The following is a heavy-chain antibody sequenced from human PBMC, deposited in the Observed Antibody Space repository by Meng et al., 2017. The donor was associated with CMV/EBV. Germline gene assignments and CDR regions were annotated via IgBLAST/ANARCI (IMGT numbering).Heavy chain of an antibody. J-gene: IGHJ6*02. Sequence: ASVKVSCKASGYTFTSYDINWVRQATGQGLEWMGWMNPNSGNTGYAQKFQGRVTMTRNTSISTAYMELSSPRSEDTAVYYCARAHSSSWYSWAYYYYGMDVWGQGTTVTVSS. CDR3: ARAHSSSWYSWAYYYYGMDV. CDR1: GYTFTSYD. V-gene: IGHV1-8*01. D-gene: IGHD6-13*01. CDR2: MNPNSGNT.